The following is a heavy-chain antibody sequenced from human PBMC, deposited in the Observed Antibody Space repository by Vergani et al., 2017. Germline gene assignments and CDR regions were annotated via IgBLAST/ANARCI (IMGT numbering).Heavy chain of an antibody. J-gene: IGHJ5*02. V-gene: IGHV4-39*01. CDR3: ARLSTVGGLVKLGWMDP. Sequence: QLQLQESGPGLVKPSATLSLTCSVSGASIRSSNYYWGWIRQPQGKGLEWIASIYYSGVTYYNPSLKSRVTISVDTSKNQLSLKLSSVTAADTAIYLCARLSTVGGLVKLGWMDPWGQGILVTFSS. CDR1: GASIRSSNYY. D-gene: IGHD6-19*01. CDR2: IYYSGVT.